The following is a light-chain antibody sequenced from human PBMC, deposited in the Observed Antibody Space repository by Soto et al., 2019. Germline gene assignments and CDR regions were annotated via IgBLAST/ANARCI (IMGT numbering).Light chain of an antibody. CDR3: AAWDGSLSGWV. CDR2: KNN. CDR1: SSNIGSNY. Sequence: QAVVTQPPSASGTPGQRVTISCSGSSSNIGSNYVYWYQQLPGTAPKLLIYKNNQRPSGVPDRFSGSKSGTSAPLAISGLRSEDEADYYCAAWDGSLSGWVFGGGTKLTVL. V-gene: IGLV1-47*01. J-gene: IGLJ3*02.